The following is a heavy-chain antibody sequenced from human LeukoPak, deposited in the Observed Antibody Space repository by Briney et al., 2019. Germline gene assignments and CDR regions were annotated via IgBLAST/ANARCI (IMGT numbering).Heavy chain of an antibody. D-gene: IGHD3-3*01. V-gene: IGHV4-39*01. CDR3: ARLGWRYDFWSGPFDP. CDR1: GGSISSSSYY. CDR2: IYYSGST. J-gene: IGHJ5*02. Sequence: TASETLSLTCTVSGGSISSSSYYWGWIRQPPGKGLEWIGSIYYSGSTYYNPSLKSRVTISVDTSKNQFSLKLSSVTAADTAVYYCARLGWRYDFWSGPFDPWGQGTLVTVSS.